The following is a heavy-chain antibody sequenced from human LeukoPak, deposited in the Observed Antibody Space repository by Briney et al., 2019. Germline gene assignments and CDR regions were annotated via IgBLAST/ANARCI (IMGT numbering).Heavy chain of an antibody. CDR3: ARSYCIGNDCYSDYYLDL. Sequence: GGSLRLSCGASGMTFRRHWMSWIRKAPGKGLEWVAKISKDGGETGYVDSVKGRFTISRDNAKNSLYLQMNSLRAEDTAVYYCARSYCIGNDCYSDYYLDLWGRGTRVIVSS. V-gene: IGHV3-7*03. J-gene: IGHJ2*01. CDR2: ISKDGGET. CDR1: GMTFRRHW. D-gene: IGHD2-15*01.